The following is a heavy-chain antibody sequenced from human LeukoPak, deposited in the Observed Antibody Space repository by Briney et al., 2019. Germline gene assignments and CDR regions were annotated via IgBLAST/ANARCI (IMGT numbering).Heavy chain of an antibody. CDR1: GFTFSRHW. CDR3: IRALSGSEDY. J-gene: IGHJ4*02. D-gene: IGHD2-21*01. CDR2: INSDESTI. Sequence: GSLRLSCAASGFTFSRHWMHWVRQAPGKGLVWVSRINSDESTIDYADSVKGRFTISRDNVKNTVYLQMNSLRAEDTAVYYCIRALSGSEDYWGQGTLVTVSS. V-gene: IGHV3-74*01.